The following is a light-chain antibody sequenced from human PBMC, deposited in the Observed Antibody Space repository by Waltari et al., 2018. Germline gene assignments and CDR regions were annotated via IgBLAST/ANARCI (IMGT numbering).Light chain of an antibody. Sequence: QSVLTQPPSASGTPGQRVTISCSGSRSNVGINTVNWYPQPPGAAPKPLIYTNNQRPSGVPYRFSGSKSGTSASLAISGLQSEDEADYYCAAWDDSLIGRVFGGGTKLTVL. CDR1: RSNVGINT. J-gene: IGLJ3*02. CDR2: TNN. V-gene: IGLV1-44*01. CDR3: AAWDDSLIGRV.